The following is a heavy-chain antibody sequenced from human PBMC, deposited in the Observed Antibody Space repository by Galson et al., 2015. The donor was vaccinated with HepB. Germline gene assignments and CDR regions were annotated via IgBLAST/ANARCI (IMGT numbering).Heavy chain of an antibody. CDR2: IYPSDSDT. CDR3: ARQLHSQGARVDY. D-gene: IGHD2-21*01. J-gene: IGHJ4*02. CDR1: GYSFTNNW. Sequence: QSGAEVKKPGESLKISCKGSGYSFTNNWIGWVRQMPGKGLEWMGTIYPSDSDTRYSPSFQGQVTISADKSISTAYLQWSSLKASDTAMYYCARQLHSQGARVDYWGQGTLVTVSS. V-gene: IGHV5-51*01.